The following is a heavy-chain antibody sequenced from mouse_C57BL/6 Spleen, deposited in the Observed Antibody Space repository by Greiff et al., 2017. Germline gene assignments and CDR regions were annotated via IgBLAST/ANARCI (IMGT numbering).Heavy chain of an antibody. CDR3: ARFDTTVAGGY. Sequence: QVQLQQSGAELARPGASVKLSCKASGYTFTSYGISWVKQGTGQGLEWIGEIYPRSGNTYYNEKFKGKATLTADKSSSTAYMELRSLTSEDSAVYFCARFDTTVAGGYWGQGTTLTVSS. V-gene: IGHV1-81*01. J-gene: IGHJ2*01. CDR2: IYPRSGNT. CDR1: GYTFTSYG. D-gene: IGHD1-1*01.